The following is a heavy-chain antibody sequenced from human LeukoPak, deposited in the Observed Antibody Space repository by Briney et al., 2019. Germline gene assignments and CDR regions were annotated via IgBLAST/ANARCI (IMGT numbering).Heavy chain of an antibody. V-gene: IGHV6-1*01. J-gene: IGHJ4*02. CDR1: GYSVSSDSAA. CDR3: AREGLAQGGSYRARYCFDY. CDR2: TYYRSKWYN. Sequence: SQTVSLTCAISGYSVSSDSAAWNCIRQSPSRGLESVGRTYYRSKWYNDYAVSVKSRITINPDTSKNQFSLQLNSVTPEDTAVYYCAREGLAQGGSYRARYCFDYWGQGTLVTVSS. D-gene: IGHD1-26*01.